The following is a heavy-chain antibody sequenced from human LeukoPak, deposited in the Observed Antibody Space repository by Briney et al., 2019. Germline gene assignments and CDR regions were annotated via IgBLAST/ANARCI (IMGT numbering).Heavy chain of an antibody. Sequence: SETLSLTCAVYGGTLNDYSWTWIRQPPGKGLERIGEINHSGNTNYHPSLKSRITMSLDTSKNHFSLNLSSVTAADTAVYYCASPGGDAYFYGSGSHPRDYWGQGTLVTVSS. D-gene: IGHD3-10*01. CDR1: GGTLNDYS. CDR3: ASPGGDAYFYGSGSHPRDY. CDR2: INHSGNT. J-gene: IGHJ4*02. V-gene: IGHV4-34*01.